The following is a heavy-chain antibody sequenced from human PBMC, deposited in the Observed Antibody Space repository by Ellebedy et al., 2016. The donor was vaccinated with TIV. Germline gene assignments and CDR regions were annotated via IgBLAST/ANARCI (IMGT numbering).Heavy chain of an antibody. D-gene: IGHD3-22*01. Sequence: GESLKISXAASGFTFSSYGMHWVRQAPGKGLEWVSYISSSSSTIYYADSVKGRFTISRDNAKNSLYLQMNSLRAEDTAVYYCARESPRVYYYGSSGYYWAWYFDLWGRGTLATVSS. CDR2: ISSSSSTI. J-gene: IGHJ2*01. CDR1: GFTFSSYG. CDR3: ARESPRVYYYGSSGYYWAWYFDL. V-gene: IGHV3-48*01.